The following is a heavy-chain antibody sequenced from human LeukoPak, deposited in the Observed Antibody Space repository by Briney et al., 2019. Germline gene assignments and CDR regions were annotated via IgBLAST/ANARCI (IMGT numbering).Heavy chain of an antibody. CDR3: ARSLARYDFWSGYYNFDY. CDR1: GGSISSYY. V-gene: IGHV4-59*01. Sequence: PSETLSLTCTVSGGSISSYYWSWIRQPPGKGPEWIGYIYYSGSTNYNPSLKSRVTISVDTSKNQFSLKLRSVTAADTAVYYCARSLARYDFWSGYYNFDYWGQGTLVTVSS. CDR2: IYYSGST. J-gene: IGHJ4*02. D-gene: IGHD3-3*01.